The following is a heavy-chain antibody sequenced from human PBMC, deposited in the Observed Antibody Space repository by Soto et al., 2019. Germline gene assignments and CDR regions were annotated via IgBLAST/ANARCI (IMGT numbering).Heavy chain of an antibody. CDR1: GGSISSGGYY. CDR2: IYYSGST. V-gene: IGHV4-31*03. J-gene: IGHJ6*02. D-gene: IGHD6-19*01. Sequence: SETLSLTCTVSGGSISSGGYYWSWIRQHPGKGLVWIGYIYYSGSTYYNPSLKSRVTISVDTSKDQFSLKLSSVTAADTAVYYCARDFTDSSGPTLGMGVWGQGTTVTVSS. CDR3: ARDFTDSSGPTLGMGV.